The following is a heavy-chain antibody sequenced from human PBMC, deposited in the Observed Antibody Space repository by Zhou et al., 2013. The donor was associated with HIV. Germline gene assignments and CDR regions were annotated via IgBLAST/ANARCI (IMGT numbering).Heavy chain of an antibody. J-gene: IGHJ3*02. D-gene: IGHD2-21*02. CDR2: INPSGGGT. V-gene: IGHV1-46*01. CDR1: GYTFTSYY. CDR3: ARHRRYGGNSYSFDI. Sequence: QVQLVQSGAEVKKPGTSVKVSCKASGYTFTSYYLHWVRQAPGQGLEWMGTINPSGGGTSYAQKFQGRVTMTRDTSPSTVYMQLSSLRSEDTAVYYCARHRRYGGNSYSFDIWAKGQWSPSLQ.